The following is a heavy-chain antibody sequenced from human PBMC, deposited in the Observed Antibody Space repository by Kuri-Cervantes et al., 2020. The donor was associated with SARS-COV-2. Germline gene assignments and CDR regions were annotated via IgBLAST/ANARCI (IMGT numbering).Heavy chain of an antibody. J-gene: IGHJ4*02. CDR3: ARHYAFDRFHK. CDR1: GASISSSTYY. V-gene: IGHV4-39*01. CDR2: IYESGDT. Sequence: GSLRLSCTVSGASISSSTYYWGWIRQSPGKGLEWLGSIYESGDTYYSSSLKSRLSLSVDTSKNQFSLKLTSVTAADTAIYYRARHYAFDRFHKWGQGTQVTVSS. D-gene: IGHD3-9*01.